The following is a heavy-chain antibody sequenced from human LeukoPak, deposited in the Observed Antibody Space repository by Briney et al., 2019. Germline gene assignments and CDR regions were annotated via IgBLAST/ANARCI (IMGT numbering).Heavy chain of an antibody. J-gene: IGHJ4*02. CDR3: AKVPVVAAVTTFYYFDY. Sequence: GGSLRLSCAASGFTFSSYGMHWVRQAPGKGLEWVAFIRFDGSNKYYADSVKGRFTISRDNSKNTLYLQMNSLRAEDTAVYYCAKVPVVAAVTTFYYFDYWGQGTLVTVSS. CDR2: IRFDGSNK. D-gene: IGHD4-17*01. V-gene: IGHV3-30*02. CDR1: GFTFSSYG.